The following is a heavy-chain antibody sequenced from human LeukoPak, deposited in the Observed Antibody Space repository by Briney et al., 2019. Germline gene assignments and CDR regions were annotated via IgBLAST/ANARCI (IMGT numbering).Heavy chain of an antibody. CDR2: IGGRDDRT. Sequence: GGPLRLSCAPSGFTITGHTMTWAPQAPGKGLEWVSIIGGRDDRTYYAYSVKGRFTISRDNSKNILYLQMNSLRAEDTAVYYCTKDPNPLYDFWSGYKWGPGTLVTVSS. CDR3: TKDPNPLYDFWSGYK. D-gene: IGHD3-3*01. CDR1: GFTITGHT. V-gene: IGHV3-23*01. J-gene: IGHJ4*02.